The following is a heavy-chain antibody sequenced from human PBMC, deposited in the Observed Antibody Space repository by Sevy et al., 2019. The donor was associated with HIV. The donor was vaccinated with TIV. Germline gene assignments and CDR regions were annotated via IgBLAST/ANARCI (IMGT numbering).Heavy chain of an antibody. CDR1: GFTFSTYD. CDR3: AKNRPPGGIYFSRHGMDV. J-gene: IGHJ6*02. Sequence: GGSLRLSCAASGFTFSTYDIHWVRQAPGKGLEWVAIISYDGSYRYYADSVRGRFSMSRDNSKNTVYLQMSGLSVEDTAVYYCAKNRPPGGIYFSRHGMDVWGRRTTVTVSS. CDR2: ISYDGSYR. V-gene: IGHV3-30*18. D-gene: IGHD3-16*01.